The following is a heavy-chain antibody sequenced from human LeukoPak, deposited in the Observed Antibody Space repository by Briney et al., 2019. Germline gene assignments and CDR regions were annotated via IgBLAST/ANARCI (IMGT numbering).Heavy chain of an antibody. CDR1: GFTVSSNY. CDR2: VYSGGST. V-gene: IGHV3-66*01. Sequence: AGGSLRLSCAASGFTVSSNYMSWVRQAPGKGLEWVSVVYSGGSTYYADSVKSRFTISRDNSKNTLYLQMNSLRAEDTAVYYCARDRPYCSSTSCYAGDFDYWGQGTLVTVSS. D-gene: IGHD2-2*01. J-gene: IGHJ4*02. CDR3: ARDRPYCSSTSCYAGDFDY.